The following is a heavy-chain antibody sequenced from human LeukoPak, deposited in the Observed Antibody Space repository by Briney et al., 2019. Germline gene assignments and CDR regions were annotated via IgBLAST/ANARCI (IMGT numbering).Heavy chain of an antibody. CDR1: GFTLRGFD. D-gene: IGHD3-10*01. V-gene: IGHV3-13*01. Sequence: GSLRLSCVGSGFTLRGFDMHWVRQSAGGGLEWVSAIGTAGDTYYPGSVKGRFTISRDNARNSLYLQMHTLRVGDTAVYYCATAGRGATSGSYDNWGQGTLVTVSS. J-gene: IGHJ4*02. CDR3: ATAGRGATSGSYDN. CDR2: IGTAGDT.